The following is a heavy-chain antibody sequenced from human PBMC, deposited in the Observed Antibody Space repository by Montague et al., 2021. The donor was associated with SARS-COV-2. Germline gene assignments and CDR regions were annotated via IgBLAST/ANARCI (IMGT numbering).Heavy chain of an antibody. CDR3: ARGPRITMIVVVITDRWFDP. CDR2: INHSGST. Sequence: SETLSLTCAVSGGSFSGYYWSWIRQPPGKGLEWIGEINHSGSTNYNPSLKSRVTISVDTSKNQFSLKLSSVTAADTAVYYCARGPRITMIVVVITDRWFDPWGQGTLVTVSS. V-gene: IGHV4-34*01. CDR1: GGSFSGYY. D-gene: IGHD3-22*01. J-gene: IGHJ5*02.